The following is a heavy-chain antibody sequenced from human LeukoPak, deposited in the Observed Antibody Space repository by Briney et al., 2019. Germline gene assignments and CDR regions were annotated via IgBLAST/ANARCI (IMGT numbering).Heavy chain of an antibody. CDR2: IYYSGST. CDR1: GGSISSYY. J-gene: IGHJ1*01. V-gene: IGHV4-59*08. CDR3: ARGVSYYDSTAYYNEYFQH. D-gene: IGHD3-22*01. Sequence: SETLTLTCTVSGGSISSYYWSWIRQPPGKGLEWIGYIYYSGSTNYNPSLNSRVTISVDTSKNQFSLKLSSVTAADTAVYYCARGVSYYDSTAYYNEYFQHWRQGTLVTVSS.